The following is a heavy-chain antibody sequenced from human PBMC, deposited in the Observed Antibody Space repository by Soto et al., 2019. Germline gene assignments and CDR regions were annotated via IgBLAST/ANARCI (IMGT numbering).Heavy chain of an antibody. V-gene: IGHV3-23*01. Sequence: EVQLLESGGGLVQPGGSLRLSCAASGFTFSSYVVSWVRQAPGKGLEWVSSIRDSGDSRYYTDSVKGRFTISRDNSKNTLYLQMNSLRAEDTAVYYCATHCVPDYWGQGTLGNLSS. CDR1: GFTFSSYV. J-gene: IGHJ4*02. CDR3: ATHCVPDY. CDR2: IRDSGDSR.